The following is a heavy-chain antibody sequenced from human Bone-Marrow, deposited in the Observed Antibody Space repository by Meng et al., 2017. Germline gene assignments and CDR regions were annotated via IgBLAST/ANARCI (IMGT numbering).Heavy chain of an antibody. V-gene: IGHV4-30-4*01. D-gene: IGHD2-21*01. Sequence: QVQLQESGPGLEKPSQTLSLTGTVSGGSSSSGDYYGSWIRQPPGKGLEWIGYIYNSGSTYYNPSLKSRVTISVDTFKNQFSLKLRFVTAADTAVYYCAREGRSHQVGVSVYWGQGNLVTVSS. CDR1: GGSSSSGDYY. J-gene: IGHJ4*02. CDR3: AREGRSHQVGVSVY. CDR2: IYNSGST.